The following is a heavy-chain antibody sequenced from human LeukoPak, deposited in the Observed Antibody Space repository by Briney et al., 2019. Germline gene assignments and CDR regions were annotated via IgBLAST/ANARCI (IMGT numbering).Heavy chain of an antibody. CDR3: ARAIAAAGTDWFDP. V-gene: IGHV1-8*01. CDR1: GYTFTSDD. Sequence: ASVKVSCKASGYTFTSDDINWVRQATGQGLEWMGWMNPNSGNTGYAQKFQGRVTMTRDTSISTAYMELSSLRSEDTAVYYCARAIAAAGTDWFDPWGQGTLVTVSS. J-gene: IGHJ5*02. D-gene: IGHD6-13*01. CDR2: MNPNSGNT.